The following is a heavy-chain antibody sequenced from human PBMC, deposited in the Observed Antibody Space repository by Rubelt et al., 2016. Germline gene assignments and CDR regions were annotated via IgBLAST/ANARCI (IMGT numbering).Heavy chain of an antibody. V-gene: IGHV4-59*08. Sequence: QVQLQESGPGLVKPSETLSLPCTVSGGSISSYYWSWIRQPPGKGLEWIGYIYYSGSTNYNPSLKSRVSISIDQSKHQFSLKLSTVTAADTAMYYCARHTRDGNNLSWLDPWGQGTLVTVSS. J-gene: IGHJ5*02. CDR3: ARHTRDGNNLSWLDP. D-gene: IGHD5-24*01. CDR2: IYYSGST. CDR1: GGSISSYY.